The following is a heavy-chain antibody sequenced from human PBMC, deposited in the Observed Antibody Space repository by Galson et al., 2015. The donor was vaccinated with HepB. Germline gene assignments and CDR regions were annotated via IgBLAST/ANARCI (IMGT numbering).Heavy chain of an antibody. J-gene: IGHJ3*02. V-gene: IGHV3-64*04. CDR3: AKETEQWLVQGAFDI. D-gene: IGHD6-19*01. CDR1: GFTFSSYA. CDR2: ISSNGGST. Sequence: SLRLSCAASGFTFSSYAMHWVRQAPGKGLEYVSAISSNGGSTYYADSVKGRFTISRDNSKNTLYLQMNSLRAEDTAVYYCAKETEQWLVQGAFDIWGQGTMVTVSS.